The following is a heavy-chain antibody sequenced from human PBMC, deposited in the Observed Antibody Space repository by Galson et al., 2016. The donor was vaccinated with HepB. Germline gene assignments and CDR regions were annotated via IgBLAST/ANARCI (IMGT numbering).Heavy chain of an antibody. Sequence: SLRLSCAASGFTFSTYAMHWVRQAPGKGLEWVALIWYDGTNEFYADSVRGRFTVSRDNSKNTLYLQMDSLRAEDTAVYYCAREISSSWYFLDYWGQGALVTVSS. J-gene: IGHJ4*02. CDR3: AREISSSWYFLDY. CDR1: GFTFSTYA. V-gene: IGHV3-33*01. D-gene: IGHD6-13*01. CDR2: IWYDGTNE.